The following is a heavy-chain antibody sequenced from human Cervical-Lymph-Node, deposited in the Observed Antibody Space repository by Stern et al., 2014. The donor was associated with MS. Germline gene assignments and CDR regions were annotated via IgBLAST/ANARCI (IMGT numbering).Heavy chain of an antibody. D-gene: IGHD3-10*01. Sequence: QVQLVESGGGLVKPGGSLRLSCAASEFTFSDYFMTWVRQAPGKGLEWLSYISSSGDTIHYADSVRGRFTISRDNAKNSLYLQMNSLRAEDTAVYYCVRGLGSYDDYWGQGTLVTVSS. CDR2: ISSSGDTI. CDR3: VRGLGSYDDY. V-gene: IGHV3-11*01. CDR1: EFTFSDYF. J-gene: IGHJ4*02.